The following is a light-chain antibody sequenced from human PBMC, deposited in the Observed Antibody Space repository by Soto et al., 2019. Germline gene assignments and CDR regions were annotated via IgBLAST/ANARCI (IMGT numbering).Light chain of an antibody. CDR2: DVS. CDR3: SSYTSSSAYV. CDR1: SSDVGGYNY. J-gene: IGLJ1*01. Sequence: QSVLTQPASVSGSPGQSITISCTGTSSDVGGYNYVSWYQQHPGTAPKLMIYDVSNRPSGVSNRFSGSKSGNTASLTISGLQAEDEADYYCSSYTSSSAYVFGTGTKLTV. V-gene: IGLV2-14*01.